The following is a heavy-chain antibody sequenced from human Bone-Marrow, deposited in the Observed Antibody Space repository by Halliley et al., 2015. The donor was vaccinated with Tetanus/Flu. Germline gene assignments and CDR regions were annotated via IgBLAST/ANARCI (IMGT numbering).Heavy chain of an antibody. CDR2: ISYSGSA. V-gene: IGHV4-31*03. CDR1: GASISSGTFY. J-gene: IGHJ5*02. Sequence: TLSLTCTVSGASISSGTFYWSWIRQHPGKGLEWIGCISYSGSASSKPSLASRVTISLDTSKNQFSLKMNSVTAADTAVYYCARGPTVTAWGNWFAPWGQGTLVIVSS. CDR3: ARGPTVTAWGNWFAP. D-gene: IGHD4-17*01.